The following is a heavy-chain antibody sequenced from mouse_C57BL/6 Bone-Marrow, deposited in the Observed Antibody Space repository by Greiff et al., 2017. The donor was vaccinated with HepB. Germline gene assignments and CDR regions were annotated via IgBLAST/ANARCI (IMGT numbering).Heavy chain of an antibody. CDR1: GYAFTNYL. CDR3: ARHAWFAY. CDR2: INPGSGGT. Sequence: QVQLQQSGAELVRPGTSVKVSCKASGYAFTNYLIEWAKQRPGQGLEWIGVINPGSGGTNYNEKFKGKATLTADKSSSTAYMQLSSLTSEDSAVYFCARHAWFAYWGQGTLVTVSA. V-gene: IGHV1-54*01. J-gene: IGHJ3*01.